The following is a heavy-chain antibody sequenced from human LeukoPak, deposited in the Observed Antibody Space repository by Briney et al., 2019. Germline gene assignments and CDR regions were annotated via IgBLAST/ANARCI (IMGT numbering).Heavy chain of an antibody. V-gene: IGHV5-51*01. D-gene: IGHD3-3*01. J-gene: IGHJ6*02. CDR2: IYPGDSDT. Sequence: GESLKISCNGSGYSFTSYWIGWVRQMPGKGLEWMGIIYPGDSDTRYSPSFQGQVTISADKSISTAYLQWSSLKASDTAMYYCARRSDDFWSGYYYPTYGMDVWGQGTTVTVSS. CDR3: ARRSDDFWSGYYYPTYGMDV. CDR1: GYSFTSYW.